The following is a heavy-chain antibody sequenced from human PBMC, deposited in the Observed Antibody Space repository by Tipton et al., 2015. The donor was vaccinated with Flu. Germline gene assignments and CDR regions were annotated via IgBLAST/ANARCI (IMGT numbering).Heavy chain of an antibody. J-gene: IGHJ5*02. CDR1: GYSIRSSNYY. Sequence: VSGYSIRSSNYYWGWIRQPPGKGLEWIGNIFHIGNTYHNPSLKSRVTISVDTSKNQFSLKLTSLTAADTAVYYCARRDYSNYVSEPKNWFDPWGQGALVTVSS. CDR3: ARRDYSNYVSEPKNWFDP. V-gene: IGHV4-38-2*01. D-gene: IGHD4-11*01. CDR2: IFHIGNT.